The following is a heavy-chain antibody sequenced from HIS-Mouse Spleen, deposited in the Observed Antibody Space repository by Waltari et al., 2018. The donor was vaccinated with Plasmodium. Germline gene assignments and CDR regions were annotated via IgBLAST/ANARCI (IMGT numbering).Heavy chain of an antibody. Sequence: QVQLQQWGAGLLKPSETLSLTCAVYGGSFSGYYWSWIRQPPGKGLAWIREINHSGSPKYTPSLKSRVTISVDTSKNQFSLKLSSVTAADTAVYYCARGQLGIDAFDIWGQGTMVTVSS. D-gene: IGHD7-27*01. V-gene: IGHV4-34*01. CDR2: INHSGSP. CDR3: ARGQLGIDAFDI. J-gene: IGHJ3*02. CDR1: GGSFSGYY.